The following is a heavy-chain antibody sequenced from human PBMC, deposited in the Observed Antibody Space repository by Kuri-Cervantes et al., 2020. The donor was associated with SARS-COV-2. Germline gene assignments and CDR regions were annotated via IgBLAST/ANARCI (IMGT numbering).Heavy chain of an antibody. CDR2: ITDDGSST. D-gene: IGHD3-16*01. Sequence: GESLKISCAASGFTFGSYWMHWVRQAPGKGLVWVSRITDDGSSTNYADSVKGRFTISRDNAKNTLYLQMTSLRVEDTAVYFCARAQGGTRGPAQYYTMDVWGQGTTVTVSS. V-gene: IGHV3-74*01. CDR3: ARAQGGTRGPAQYYTMDV. J-gene: IGHJ6*02. CDR1: GFTFGSYW.